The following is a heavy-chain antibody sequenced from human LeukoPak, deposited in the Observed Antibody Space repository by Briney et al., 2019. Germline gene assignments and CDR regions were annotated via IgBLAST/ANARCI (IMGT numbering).Heavy chain of an antibody. Sequence: PSETLSLTCTVSGGSISSYYWSWIRQPPGKGLEWIGYIYYSGSTNYNPSLKSRVTISVDTSKNQFSLKLSSVTAADTAVYYCARQCYYDSSGYYRFDPWGQGTLVTVSS. D-gene: IGHD3-22*01. CDR2: IYYSGST. CDR3: ARQCYYDSSGYYRFDP. V-gene: IGHV4-59*08. CDR1: GGSISSYY. J-gene: IGHJ5*02.